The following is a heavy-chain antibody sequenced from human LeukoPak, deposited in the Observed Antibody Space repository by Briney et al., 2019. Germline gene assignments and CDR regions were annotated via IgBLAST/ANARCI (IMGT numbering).Heavy chain of an antibody. CDR1: GFTFSDYY. Sequence: PGGSLRLSCAASGFTFSDYYMSWIRQAPGKGLEWVSYISSSGSTIYYADSVKGRFTISRDNAKNSQYLQMNSLRAEDTAVYYCARDAVVVIATSGSDDAFDIWGQGTMVTVSS. CDR2: ISSSGSTI. J-gene: IGHJ3*02. CDR3: ARDAVVVIATSGSDDAFDI. D-gene: IGHD2-21*01. V-gene: IGHV3-11*01.